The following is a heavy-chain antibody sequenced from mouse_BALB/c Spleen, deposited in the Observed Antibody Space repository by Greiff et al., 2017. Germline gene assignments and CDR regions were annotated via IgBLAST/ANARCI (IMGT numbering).Heavy chain of an antibody. CDR1: GYAFTNYL. V-gene: IGHV1-54*01. CDR3: ARPHYGNYDYYAMDY. D-gene: IGHD2-1*01. CDR2: INPGSGGT. Sequence: QVQLKESGAELVRPGTSVKVSCKASGYAFTNYLIEWVKQRPGQGLEWIGVINPGSGGTNYNEKFKGKATLTADKSSSTAYMQLSSLTSDDSAVYFCARPHYGNYDYYAMDYWSQGTSVTVSS. J-gene: IGHJ4*01.